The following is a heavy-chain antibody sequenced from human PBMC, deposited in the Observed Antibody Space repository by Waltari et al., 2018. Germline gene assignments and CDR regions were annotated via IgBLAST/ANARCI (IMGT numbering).Heavy chain of an antibody. V-gene: IGHV1-18*01. D-gene: IGHD2-8*01. J-gene: IGHJ1*01. CDR1: GYSFRSYS. CDR3: ARDPGVLYFQH. CDR2: IRTYKGET. Sequence: QVHLVQTGAEVKKPGASVKVSCKASGYSFRSYSLNWVRQVPGQGLDWMRWIRTYKGETNSAQDFRVRVTMTTDTSTSTAYMELRSLTSDDTAVYYCARDPGVLYFQHWGQGTLVTVSS.